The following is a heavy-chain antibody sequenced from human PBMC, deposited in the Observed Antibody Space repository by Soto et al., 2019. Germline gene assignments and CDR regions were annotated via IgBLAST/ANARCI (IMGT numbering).Heavy chain of an antibody. CDR1: GGTFSSYN. CDR3: ARRLYYYDSSGYYFFDY. J-gene: IGHJ4*02. CDR2: ISSSTSYI. V-gene: IGHV3-21*01. Sequence: GGSLRVSCGASGGTFSSYNRNWVRKDTGKGLEWVSSISSSTSYIYYADSVKGRFTISRDNAKNSLYLQMNSLRAEDTAVYYCARRLYYYDSSGYYFFDYWGQGTLVTVSS. D-gene: IGHD3-22*01.